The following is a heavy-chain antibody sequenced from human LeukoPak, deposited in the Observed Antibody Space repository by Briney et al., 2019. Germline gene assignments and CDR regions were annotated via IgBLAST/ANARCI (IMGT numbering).Heavy chain of an antibody. CDR3: ARGRRGAALDY. V-gene: IGHV4-34*01. CDR1: GGSFSGYY. Sequence: PSETLSLTCAVYGGSFSGYYWSWIRQPPAKGLEWIGEINHSASTNYNPSLKSRVTISVDTSKNQFSLKLSSVPAADTAVYYCARGRRGAALDYWSQGTLVTVSS. J-gene: IGHJ4*02. D-gene: IGHD5-12*01. CDR2: INHSAST.